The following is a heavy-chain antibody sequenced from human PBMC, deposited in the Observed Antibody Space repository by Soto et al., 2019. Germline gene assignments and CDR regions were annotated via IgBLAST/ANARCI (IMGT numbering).Heavy chain of an antibody. CDR2: IYWNDDE. CDR3: AHHTITPATNWNDP. D-gene: IGHD2-2*01. V-gene: IGHV2-5*01. J-gene: IGHJ5*02. Sequence: SRPTLVTPTQSLPLTCTSSGFSLTPREAGVGSIRQPPGKALEWLALIYWNDDERYCPSLRGGLTITKDTSKNQVVLAMTNIDPVDTATYYCAHHTITPATNWNDPWGLGTLVT. CDR1: GFSLTPREAG.